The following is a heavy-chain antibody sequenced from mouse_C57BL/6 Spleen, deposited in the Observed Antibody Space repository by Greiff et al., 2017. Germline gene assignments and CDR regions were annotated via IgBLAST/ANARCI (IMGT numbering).Heavy chain of an antibody. CDR2: ISGGGGNT. Sequence: EVQLVESGGGLVKPGGSLKLSCAASGFTFSSYTMSWVRQTPEKRLEWVATISGGGGNTYYPDSVKGRFTISRDNAKNTLYLQMSSLRSEDTALYYCARPDGYSYYAMDYWGQGTSVTVSS. V-gene: IGHV5-9*01. D-gene: IGHD2-3*01. CDR3: ARPDGYSYYAMDY. J-gene: IGHJ4*01. CDR1: GFTFSSYT.